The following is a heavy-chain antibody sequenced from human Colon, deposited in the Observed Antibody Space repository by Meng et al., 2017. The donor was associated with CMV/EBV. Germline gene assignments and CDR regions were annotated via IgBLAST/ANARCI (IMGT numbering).Heavy chain of an antibody. CDR3: ARSRPGYSSSQLDYYYGMDV. V-gene: IGHV1-69*05. CDR2: IIPIFGTA. D-gene: IGHD6-13*01. Sequence: SVKVSCKASGGTFSSYAISWVRQAPGQGLEWMGGIIPIFGTANHAQKFQGRVTITTDESTSTAYMELSSLRSEDTAVYYCARSRPGYSSSQLDYYYGMDVWGQGTTVTVSS. CDR1: GGTFSSYA. J-gene: IGHJ6*02.